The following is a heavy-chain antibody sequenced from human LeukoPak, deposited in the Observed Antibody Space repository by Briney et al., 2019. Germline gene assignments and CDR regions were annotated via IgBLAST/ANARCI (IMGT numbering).Heavy chain of an antibody. CDR2: INSDVSST. CDR1: GFTFSSYW. Sequence: GGSLRLSCAASGFTFSSYWMHCVRQAPGKGLVWVSRINSDVSSTCYADSVKSGFTISRDNAKNTLYLQMNSLRAENTAVYYCARVPHYYGSGSYYNVDGYFQHWGQGTLVTVSS. V-gene: IGHV3-74*01. J-gene: IGHJ1*01. D-gene: IGHD3-10*01. CDR3: ARVPHYYGSGSYYNVDGYFQH.